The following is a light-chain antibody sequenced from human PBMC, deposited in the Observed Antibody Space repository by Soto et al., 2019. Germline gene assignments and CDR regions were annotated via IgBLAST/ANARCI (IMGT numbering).Light chain of an antibody. CDR2: KAS. Sequence: DIQMTQSPSTLSASVGDRVTITCRASQSISSWLAWYQQKPGKAPKLLIYKASSFDSGVPSRFSSSGSGTEFTLIISSVQPDDFETYFCQQYKSYWTFGQGTKVEIK. CDR3: QQYKSYWT. CDR1: QSISSW. V-gene: IGKV1-5*03. J-gene: IGKJ1*01.